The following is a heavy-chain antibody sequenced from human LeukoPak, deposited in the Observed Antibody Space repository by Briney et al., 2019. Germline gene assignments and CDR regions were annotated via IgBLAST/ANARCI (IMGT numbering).Heavy chain of an antibody. D-gene: IGHD3-10*01. CDR2: ISYDGSNK. Sequence: PGGSLRLSCAASGFTFSSYGMHWVRQAPGKGLEWVAVISYDGSNKYYADSVKGRFTISRDNSKNTLYLQMNSLRAEDTAVYYCAKDGSGSLPGIFQHWGQGTLVTVSS. CDR3: AKDGSGSLPGIFQH. J-gene: IGHJ1*01. CDR1: GFTFSSYG. V-gene: IGHV3-30*18.